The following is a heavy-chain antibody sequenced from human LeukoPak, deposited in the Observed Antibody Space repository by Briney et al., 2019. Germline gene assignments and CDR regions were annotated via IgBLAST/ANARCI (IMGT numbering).Heavy chain of an antibody. CDR2: ISGSSNNI. J-gene: IGHJ4*02. CDR3: ARGGPGDGNYFDN. D-gene: IGHD7-27*01. V-gene: IGHV3-48*01. Sequence: PGGSLRLSCAASGFTFSRYSMNWVRQAPGKGLEWLSYISGSSNNIYYADSVKGRFTVSRDNAKNSLYLQMDSLRADDAAVFYCARGGPGDGNYFDNWGQGTLVTVSS. CDR1: GFTFSRYS.